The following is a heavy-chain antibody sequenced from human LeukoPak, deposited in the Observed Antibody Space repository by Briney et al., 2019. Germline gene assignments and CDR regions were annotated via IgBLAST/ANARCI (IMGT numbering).Heavy chain of an antibody. J-gene: IGHJ4*02. Sequence: ASVKVSCKASGGTFITYTINWVRQAPGQGLVWMGGIIPIFGTANYAQKFQGRVTVTTDDSTSTAFMELSSLRSEDTAVYYCATYMLRDNWNVHTFDSWGQGTLVTVSS. D-gene: IGHD1-1*01. CDR2: IIPIFGTA. CDR1: GGTFITYT. V-gene: IGHV1-69*05. CDR3: ATYMLRDNWNVHTFDS.